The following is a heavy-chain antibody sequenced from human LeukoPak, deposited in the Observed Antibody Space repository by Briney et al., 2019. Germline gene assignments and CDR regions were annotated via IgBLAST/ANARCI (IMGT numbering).Heavy chain of an antibody. CDR1: GYTFTSYA. J-gene: IGHJ6*02. Sequence: ASVKVSCKASGYTFTSYAINWVRQATGQGLEWMGWMNPNSGNTGYAQKFQGRVTMTRNTSISTAYMELSSLRSEDTAVYYCARDLRSGWSYYCYGMDVWGQGNTVTVS. CDR3: ARDLRSGWSYYCYGMDV. V-gene: IGHV1-8*02. D-gene: IGHD6-19*01. CDR2: MNPNSGNT.